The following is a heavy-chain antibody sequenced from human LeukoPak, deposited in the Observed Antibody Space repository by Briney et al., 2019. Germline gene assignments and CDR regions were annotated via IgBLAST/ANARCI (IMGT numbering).Heavy chain of an antibody. V-gene: IGHV1-18*01. CDR2: ISAYNGNT. CDR3: ARGRGNYDSSDPLDY. D-gene: IGHD3-22*01. CDR1: GYTFTTYG. J-gene: IGHJ4*02. Sequence: ASVKVSCKTSGYTFTTYGISWVRQAPGQGLEWMGWISAYNGNTNYAQKLQGRVTMTTDASTSTAYMELRSLRSDDTAVYYCARGRGNYDSSDPLDYWGQGTLVTVSS.